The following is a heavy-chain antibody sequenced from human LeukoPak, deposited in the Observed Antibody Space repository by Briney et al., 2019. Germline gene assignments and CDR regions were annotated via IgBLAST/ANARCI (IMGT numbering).Heavy chain of an antibody. CDR3: AKVMDSLGYCTGGVCYRAIDF. Sequence: PGGSLRLSCAASGFTFSGYAMSWVRQAPGKGLEWVSAISGSGGNTYYADSVKGRFTIARDNSKNTLYLQMNSLRAEDTAVYYCAKVMDSLGYCTGGVCYRAIDFWGQGTLVTVSS. V-gene: IGHV3-23*01. CDR2: ISGSGGNT. CDR1: GFTFSGYA. D-gene: IGHD2-8*02. J-gene: IGHJ4*02.